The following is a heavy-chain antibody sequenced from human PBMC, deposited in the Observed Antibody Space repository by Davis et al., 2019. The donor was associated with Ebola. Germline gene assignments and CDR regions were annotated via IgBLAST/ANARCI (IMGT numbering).Heavy chain of an antibody. CDR3: ARDLTMVRGVPDY. J-gene: IGHJ4*02. CDR1: GFTFSSYA. V-gene: IGHV3-30*04. Sequence: GGSLRLSCAASGFTFSSYAMHWVRQAPGKGLEWAAVISYDGSNKYYADSVKGRFTISRDNSKNTLYLQMNSLRAEDTAVYYCARDLTMVRGVPDYWGQGTLVTVSS. CDR2: ISYDGSNK. D-gene: IGHD3-10*01.